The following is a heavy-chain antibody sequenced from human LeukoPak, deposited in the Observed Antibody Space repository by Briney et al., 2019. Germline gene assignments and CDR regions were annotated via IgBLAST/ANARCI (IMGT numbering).Heavy chain of an antibody. V-gene: IGHV4-38-2*02. CDR3: ARKGPIQFLEQIDF. J-gene: IGHJ4*02. CDR2: IHHSGIT. D-gene: IGHD3-3*01. CDR1: DYSISNTYY. Sequence: SETLSLTCTVSDYSISNTYYWGCIRQPAGKGLEWIGNIHHSGITNYNPSLKSRVSISMDTSKNQFSLRLTSLKAADTAVYYCARKGPIQFLEQIDFWGQGSLVTVSS.